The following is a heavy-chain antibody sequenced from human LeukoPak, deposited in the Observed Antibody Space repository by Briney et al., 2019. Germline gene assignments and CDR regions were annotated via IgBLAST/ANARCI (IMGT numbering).Heavy chain of an antibody. CDR3: ARDLGVASSGYFDY. V-gene: IGHV3-53*01. CDR1: GFTVSSNY. D-gene: IGHD6-13*01. Sequence: GGSLRLSCAASGFTVSSNYMSWVRQAPGEGLEWVSIIYSGGRTYYADSVKGRFTISRDNSKNTLYLQMNSLRAEDTAVYYCARDLGVASSGYFDYWGQGTLVTVSS. J-gene: IGHJ4*02. CDR2: IYSGGRT.